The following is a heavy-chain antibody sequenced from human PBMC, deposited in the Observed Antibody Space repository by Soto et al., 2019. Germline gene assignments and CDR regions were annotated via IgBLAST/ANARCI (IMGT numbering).Heavy chain of an antibody. CDR1: GFTFSSYG. V-gene: IGHV3-30*18. Sequence: QVQLVESGGGVVQPGRSLRLSCAASGFTFSSYGMHWVRQAPGKGLEWVAVISYDGSNKYYADSVKGRFTISRDNSKNTLYLQMNSLRAEDTAVYYCAKVKRGSGSYEGGFDYRGQGTLVTVSS. D-gene: IGHD1-26*01. J-gene: IGHJ4*02. CDR2: ISYDGSNK. CDR3: AKVKRGSGSYEGGFDY.